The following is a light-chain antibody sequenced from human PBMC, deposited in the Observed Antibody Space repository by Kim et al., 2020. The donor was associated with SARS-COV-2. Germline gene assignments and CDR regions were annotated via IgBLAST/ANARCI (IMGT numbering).Light chain of an antibody. J-gene: IGLJ1*01. CDR3: CSYAGYSAA. Sequence: PGQAITISCTGTSSDVGSYNLVSWYQPHPGKAPELMIFEVSKRSSGVSNRFSGSKSGNTASLTISGLQAEDEADYYCCSYAGYSAAFGSGTKVTVL. CDR2: EVS. V-gene: IGLV2-23*02. CDR1: SSDVGSYNL.